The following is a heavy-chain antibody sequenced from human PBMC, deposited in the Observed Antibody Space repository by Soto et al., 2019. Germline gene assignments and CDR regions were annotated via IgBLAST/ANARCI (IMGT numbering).Heavy chain of an antibody. J-gene: IGHJ5*02. D-gene: IGHD1-1*01. V-gene: IGHV3-21*01. CDR1: GFIFSRYS. Sequence: GGSLRLSCAVSGFIFSRYSMNWVRQAPGKGLEWVSSISSSSSYIYYADSVKGRFTISRDNAKNSLYLQMNSLRAEDTAVYYCARRTGTTGSWFDPWGQGTLVTVSS. CDR2: ISSSSSYI. CDR3: ARRTGTTGSWFDP.